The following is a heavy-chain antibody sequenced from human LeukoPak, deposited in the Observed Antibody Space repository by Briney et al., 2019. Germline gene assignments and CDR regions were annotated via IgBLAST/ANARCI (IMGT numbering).Heavy chain of an antibody. Sequence: GGSLRLACAVWGLTVSSNYMRGGRQAPGKGGEWVSIIYSSGHKYYRDSVKGGFTISRENSKKTLYLQMNSLRAEHTAVYYCVRDRPHGDQKTGQLHYRRQGTLVTVSS. D-gene: IGHD3-10*01. CDR3: VRDRPHGDQKTGQLHY. CDR2: IYSSGHK. CDR1: GLTVSSNY. J-gene: IGHJ4*02. V-gene: IGHV3-53*01.